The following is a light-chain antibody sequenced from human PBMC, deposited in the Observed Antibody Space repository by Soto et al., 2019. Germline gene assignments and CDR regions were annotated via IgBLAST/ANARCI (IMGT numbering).Light chain of an antibody. Sequence: AIRMTQSPSSFSASTGDRVTITCRARQGISSYLAWYQQKPGKAPNLLIYAASTLQSGVPSRFSGSGSGTDFTLTISCLQSEDFATYYCQQYYSYPHTFGQGTKLEIK. V-gene: IGKV1-8*01. CDR2: AAS. CDR1: QGISSY. CDR3: QQYYSYPHT. J-gene: IGKJ2*01.